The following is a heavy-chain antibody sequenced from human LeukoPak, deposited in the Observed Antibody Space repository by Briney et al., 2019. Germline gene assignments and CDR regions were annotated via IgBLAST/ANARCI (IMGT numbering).Heavy chain of an antibody. CDR1: GYTFLNYG. CDR3: ASEPLYYYDSSGYYYTD. Sequence: GASVKVSCKASGYTFLNYGINWVRQAPGQGLEWMGRIIPILGIANYAQKFQGRVTITADKSTSTAYMELSSLRSEDTAVYYCASEPLYYYDSSGYYYTDWGQGTLVTVSS. J-gene: IGHJ4*02. V-gene: IGHV1-69*04. D-gene: IGHD3-22*01. CDR2: IIPILGIA.